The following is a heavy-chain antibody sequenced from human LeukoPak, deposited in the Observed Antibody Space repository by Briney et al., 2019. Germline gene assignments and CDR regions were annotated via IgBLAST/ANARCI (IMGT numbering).Heavy chain of an antibody. CDR2: ISSSGSTI. Sequence: GGSLRLSCAASGFTFSSYEMNWVRQAPGKGLEWVSYISSSGSTIYYADSVKGRFTISRDNAKNSLYLQMNSLRAEDTAVYYCARGPLSRGYYFDYWGQGTLVTVSS. V-gene: IGHV3-48*03. J-gene: IGHJ4*02. CDR3: ARGPLSRGYYFDY. D-gene: IGHD2-2*01. CDR1: GFTFSSYE.